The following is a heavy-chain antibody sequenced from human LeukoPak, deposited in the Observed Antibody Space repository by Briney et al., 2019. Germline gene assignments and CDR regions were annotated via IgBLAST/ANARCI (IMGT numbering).Heavy chain of an antibody. CDR2: INPNSGGT. V-gene: IGHV1-2*02. Sequence: ASVKVSCKASGYTFTGYYMHWVRQAPGQGLEWMGWINPNSGGTNYAQKFQGRVTMTRDTSISTAYMELSRLRSDDTAVYYCAREQRLLWFGEFSSMLFDYWGQGTLVTVSS. D-gene: IGHD3-10*01. J-gene: IGHJ4*02. CDR1: GYTFTGYY. CDR3: AREQRLLWFGEFSSMLFDY.